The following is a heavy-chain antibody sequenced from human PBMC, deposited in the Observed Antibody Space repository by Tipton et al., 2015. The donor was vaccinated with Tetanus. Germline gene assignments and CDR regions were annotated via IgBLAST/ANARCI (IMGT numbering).Heavy chain of an antibody. V-gene: IGHV4-59*01. Sequence: TLSLTCTVSGAPISSYYWSWIRQPPGKGLEWIGDIFYSGNSIPNPSFRSRVTMSADTSRTLFSLTLMSVTAADTAVYYCARDRGVRGGYYYYHGMDVWGQGTTVTVSS. D-gene: IGHD3-10*01. J-gene: IGHJ6*02. CDR3: ARDRGVRGGYYYYHGMDV. CDR1: GAPISSYY. CDR2: IFYSGNS.